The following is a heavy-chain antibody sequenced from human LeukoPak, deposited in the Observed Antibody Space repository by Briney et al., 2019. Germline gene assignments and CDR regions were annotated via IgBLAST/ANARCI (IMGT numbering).Heavy chain of an antibody. V-gene: IGHV1-18*01. CDR2: ISAYNGNT. J-gene: IGHJ3*02. Sequence: ASVKVSCKASGYTFTSYGISWVRQAPGQGLEWMGWISAYNGNTNYAQKFQGRVTITADESTSTAYMELSSLRSEDTAVYYCASTMIAAADNAAFDIWGQGTMVTVSS. CDR3: ASTMIAAADNAAFDI. D-gene: IGHD6-25*01. CDR1: GYTFTSYG.